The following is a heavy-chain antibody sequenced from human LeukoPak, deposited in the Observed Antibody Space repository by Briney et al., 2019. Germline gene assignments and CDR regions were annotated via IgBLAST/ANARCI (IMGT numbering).Heavy chain of an antibody. CDR2: IYYSGNT. CDR3: ARSTGSTMFIDY. Sequence: SETLSLTCTVSGGSISPYYWSWSREPPGKGLEWLGYIYYSGNTDYNPSLTSRVAISVDTSKNQFSLKLSSVTAADTAVYYCARSTGSTMFIDYWGQGTLVTVSS. CDR1: GGSISPYY. J-gene: IGHJ4*02. V-gene: IGHV4-59*01. D-gene: IGHD3-10*02.